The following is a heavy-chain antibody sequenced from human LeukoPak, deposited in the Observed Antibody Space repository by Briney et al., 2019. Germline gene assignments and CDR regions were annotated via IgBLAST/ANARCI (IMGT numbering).Heavy chain of an antibody. CDR1: GFTFSSYA. D-gene: IGHD4-17*01. CDR3: ARATVTTYYYYYYMDV. J-gene: IGHJ6*03. CDR2: ISSNGGST. Sequence: PGGSLRLSCAASGFTFSSYAMHWVRKAPGKGLEYVSAISSNGGSTYYANSVKGRFTISRDNSKNTLYLQMGSLRAEDMAVYYCARATVTTYYYYYYMDVWGKGTTVTISS. V-gene: IGHV3-64*01.